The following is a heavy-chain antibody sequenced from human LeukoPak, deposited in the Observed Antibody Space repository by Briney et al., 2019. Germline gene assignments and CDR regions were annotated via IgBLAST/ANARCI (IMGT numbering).Heavy chain of an antibody. CDR3: AKDHYYGSVNDAFDI. D-gene: IGHD3-10*01. Sequence: GGSLRLSCAASGFTFSSYAMSWVRQAPGKGLEWVSAIRGSGGSTYYADSVKGRFTISRDNSKNTLYLQMNSLRAEDTAVYYCAKDHYYGSVNDAFDIWGQGTMVTVSS. V-gene: IGHV3-23*01. CDR2: IRGSGGST. J-gene: IGHJ3*02. CDR1: GFTFSSYA.